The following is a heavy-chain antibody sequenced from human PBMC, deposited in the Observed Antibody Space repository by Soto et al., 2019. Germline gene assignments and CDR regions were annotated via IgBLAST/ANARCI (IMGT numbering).Heavy chain of an antibody. CDR2: ISSSSSTI. D-gene: IGHD1-1*01. V-gene: IGHV3-48*02. Sequence: GGSLRLSCAASGFTFSSDSMNWVRQAPGKGLEWVSYISSSSSTIYYADSVKGRFTISRDNAKNSLYLQMNSLRDEDTAVYYCARDELYSYYYGMDVWGQGTTVTVSS. CDR1: GFTFSSDS. CDR3: ARDELYSYYYGMDV. J-gene: IGHJ6*02.